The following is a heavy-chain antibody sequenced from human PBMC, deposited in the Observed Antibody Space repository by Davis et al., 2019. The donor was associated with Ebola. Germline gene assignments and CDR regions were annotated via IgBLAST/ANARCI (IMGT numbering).Heavy chain of an antibody. CDR1: GDSISTTNW. V-gene: IGHV4-4*02. CDR3: ARINGDILTGYYFFDY. J-gene: IGHJ4*02. Sequence: SETLSLTCAVSGDSISTTNWWSWVRQSPGKGLEWIGEMHPGGSTNYNLSLKSRVTISVDKSKNQFSLKMNSVTAADTAVYYCARINGDILTGYYFFDYWGQGVLVTVSS. D-gene: IGHD3-9*01. CDR2: MHPGGST.